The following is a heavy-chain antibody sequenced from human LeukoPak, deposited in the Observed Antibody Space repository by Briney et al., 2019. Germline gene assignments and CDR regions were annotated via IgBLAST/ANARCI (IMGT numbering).Heavy chain of an antibody. CDR1: GDSVSSNSAA. J-gene: IGHJ3*02. Sequence: SQTLSLTCAISGDSVSSNSAAWNRIRQSPSRGLEWLGRTYYRSKWYNDYAVSVKSRITINPDTSKNQFSLQLNSVTPEDTAVYYCARSSPRIAVAGTYAFDIWGQGTMVTVSS. D-gene: IGHD6-19*01. CDR2: TYYRSKWYN. V-gene: IGHV6-1*01. CDR3: ARSSPRIAVAGTYAFDI.